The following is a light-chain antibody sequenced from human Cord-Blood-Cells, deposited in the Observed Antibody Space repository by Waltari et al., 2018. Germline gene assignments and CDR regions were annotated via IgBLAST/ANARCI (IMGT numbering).Light chain of an antibody. Sequence: QSALTQPASVSGSPGQSITISCTGTSSAVGRYNLVSWYHQHPGKAPKLMIYEGSKLPSGVSNRFSGSKSGNTASLTISGLQAEDEADYYCCSYAGSSTYVFGTGTKVTVL. CDR3: CSYAGSSTYV. J-gene: IGLJ1*01. V-gene: IGLV2-23*01. CDR2: EGS. CDR1: SSAVGRYNL.